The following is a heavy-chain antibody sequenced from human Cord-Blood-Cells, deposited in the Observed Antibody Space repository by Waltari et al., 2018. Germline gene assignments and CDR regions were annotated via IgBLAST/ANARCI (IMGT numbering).Heavy chain of an antibody. V-gene: IGHV1-8*03. CDR2: MNPNSGNT. CDR3: AISLTGEGAFDI. D-gene: IGHD7-27*01. CDR1: GYTFTSDD. J-gene: IGHJ3*02. Sequence: QVQLVQSGAEVKKPGASVKVSCKASGYTFTSDDINWSRQDTGQGLEWMGWMNPNSGNTVYAQKFQSRVTITRNTAISTDYIEMSSLRSEDTAVYYCAISLTGEGAFDIWGQGTMVTVSS.